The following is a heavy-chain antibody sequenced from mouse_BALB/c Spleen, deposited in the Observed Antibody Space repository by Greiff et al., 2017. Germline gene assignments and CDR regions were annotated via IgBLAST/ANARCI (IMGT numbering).Heavy chain of an antibody. V-gene: IGHV1-80*01. J-gene: IGHJ3*01. CDR1: GYAFSSYW. Sequence: QVQLKQSGAELVRPGSSVKISCKASGYAFSSYWMNWVKQRPGQGLEWIGQIYPGDGDTNYNGKFKGKATLTADKSSSTAYMQLSSLTSEDSAVYFCASGDYGSSWFAYWGQGTLVTVSA. CDR3: ASGDYGSSWFAY. D-gene: IGHD1-1*01. CDR2: IYPGDGDT.